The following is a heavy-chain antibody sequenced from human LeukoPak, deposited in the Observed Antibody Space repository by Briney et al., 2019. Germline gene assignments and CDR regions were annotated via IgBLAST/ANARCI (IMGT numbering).Heavy chain of an antibody. V-gene: IGHV3-23*01. J-gene: IGHJ3*02. D-gene: IGHD2-15*01. CDR1: GFTFSSYA. Sequence: PGASLRLSCAASGFTFSSYAMSWVRQAPGKGLEWVSAISGSGGSTYYADSVKGRFTISRDNSKNTLYLQMNCLRAEDTAVYYCAKGIVVVVAATDAFDIWGQGTMVTVSS. CDR2: ISGSGGST. CDR3: AKGIVVVVAATDAFDI.